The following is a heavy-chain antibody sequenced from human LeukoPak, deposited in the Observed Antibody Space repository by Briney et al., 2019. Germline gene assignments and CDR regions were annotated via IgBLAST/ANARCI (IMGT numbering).Heavy chain of an antibody. CDR2: IYPGDSNT. CDR3: ATSLACSGGACYPNWFDS. CDR1: GYSFTNYW. V-gene: IGHV5-51*01. J-gene: IGHJ5*01. Sequence: GEPLKISCKASGYSFTNYWIGWVRQMPGEGLEWMGLIYPGDSNTRYSPSFQGQVTMSADKSITTAYLQWSSLKASDTAMYFCATSLACSGGACYPNWFDSWGQGTLVTVSS. D-gene: IGHD2-15*01.